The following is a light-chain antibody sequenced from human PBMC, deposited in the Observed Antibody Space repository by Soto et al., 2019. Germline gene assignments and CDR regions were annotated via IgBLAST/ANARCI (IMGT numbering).Light chain of an antibody. CDR3: CSYAGSYTFV. J-gene: IGLJ1*01. Sequence: QSALTQPRSVSGSPGQSVTISCTGTSSDVGGYNFVSWYQQHPGKAPKLMIYDVNKWPSGVPDRFSGSKSGNTASLTISGLQADDEADYYCCSYAGSYTFVFGTGTKVTVL. CDR1: SSDVGGYNF. V-gene: IGLV2-11*01. CDR2: DVN.